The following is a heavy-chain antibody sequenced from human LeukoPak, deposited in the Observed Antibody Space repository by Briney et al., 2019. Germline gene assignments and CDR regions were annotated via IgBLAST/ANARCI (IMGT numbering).Heavy chain of an antibody. V-gene: IGHV1-8*01. D-gene: IGHD3-9*01. CDR2: MNPCSGDT. J-gene: IGHJ4*02. CDR3: ARGLGDYNTDWFPVSGY. Sequence: ASVKVSCKASGYTFTTHDLTWVRQATGQGLEWMGWMNPCSGDTAYAQKFQGRVTMTRDTSVSTAYMELSSLGSEDTAIYYCARGLGDYNTDWFPVSGYWGQGTPVTVSS. CDR1: GYTFTTHD.